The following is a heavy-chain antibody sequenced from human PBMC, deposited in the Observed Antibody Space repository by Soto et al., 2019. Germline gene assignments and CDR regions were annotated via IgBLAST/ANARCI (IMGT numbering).Heavy chain of an antibody. CDR3: ARGDREDVAVVIGVRPGEYGVDV. D-gene: IGHD2-15*01. V-gene: IGHV3-30-3*01. CDR2: ISYDGSNK. J-gene: IGHJ6*02. CDR1: GFTFSTYA. Sequence: GGSLRLSCAASGFTFSTYAMHWVRQGPGKGLECVAVISYDGSNKYYRDSVKGRFTISRDNSKNTLYLHMNSLRSEDTAVYYCARGDREDVAVVIGVRPGEYGVDVWGQGTTVTVSS.